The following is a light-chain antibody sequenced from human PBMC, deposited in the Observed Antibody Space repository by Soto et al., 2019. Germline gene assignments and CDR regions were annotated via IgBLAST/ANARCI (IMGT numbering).Light chain of an antibody. Sequence: QSVLTQPPSASRTPGQRVTISCSGSSSNIGSKDVNWYQQLPETAPKVLMYSNNQRPSGVPDRFSGSKSGTSASLAISGLQSEDEADYYCAAWDDSLNGYVFGTGTKLTVL. CDR3: AAWDDSLNGYV. J-gene: IGLJ1*01. CDR2: SNN. CDR1: SSNIGSKD. V-gene: IGLV1-44*01.